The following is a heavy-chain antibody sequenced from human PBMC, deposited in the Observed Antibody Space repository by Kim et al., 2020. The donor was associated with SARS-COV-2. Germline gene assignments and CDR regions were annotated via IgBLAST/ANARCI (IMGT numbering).Heavy chain of an antibody. D-gene: IGHD3-22*01. J-gene: IGHJ4*02. Sequence: SLKRRVTISVDTYKNQFSLKLSSVTAADTAVYYCARTRITMIVVVTHFDYWGQGTLVTVSS. CDR3: ARTRITMIVVVTHFDY. V-gene: IGHV4-31*02.